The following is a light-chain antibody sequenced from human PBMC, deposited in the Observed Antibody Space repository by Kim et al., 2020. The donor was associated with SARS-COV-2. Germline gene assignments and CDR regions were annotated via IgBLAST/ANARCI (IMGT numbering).Light chain of an antibody. CDR3: MQALQTPVT. CDR2: LGS. J-gene: IGKJ4*01. V-gene: IGKV2-28*01. CDR1: QSLLHSNGYNY. Sequence: DIVMTQSPLSLPVTPGEPASISCRSSQSLLHSNGYNYLDWYLQKPGQSPQLLIYLGSNRASGVPDRFSGSRSGTDFTLKISRVEAEDVGVYYCMQALQTPVTFGGGTKLEIK.